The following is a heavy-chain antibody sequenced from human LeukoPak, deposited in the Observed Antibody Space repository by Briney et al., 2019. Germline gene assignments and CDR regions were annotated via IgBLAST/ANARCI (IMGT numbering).Heavy chain of an antibody. CDR3: ARYGSGSYYPRFDY. J-gene: IGHJ4*02. CDR1: GFTFSSNA. Sequence: PGGSLRLSCAASGFTFSSNAMSWVRQAPGKGLEWVSAISGSGGSAYYADSVKGRFTISRDNSKNTLYLQMNSLRAEDTAVYYCARYGSGSYYPRFDYWGQGTLVTVSS. CDR2: ISGSGGSA. D-gene: IGHD3-10*01. V-gene: IGHV3-23*01.